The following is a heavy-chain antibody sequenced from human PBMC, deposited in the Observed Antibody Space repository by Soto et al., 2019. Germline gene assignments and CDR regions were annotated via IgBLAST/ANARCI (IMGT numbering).Heavy chain of an antibody. J-gene: IGHJ3*01. D-gene: IGHD5-12*01. CDR1: GGTFISYT. CDR3: ASRGGHDALDL. V-gene: IGHV1-69*01. Sequence: QVQLVQSGTEVKKPGSSVKVSCKASGGTFISYTFNWVRQAPGRGLEWMGEILPIFGTTNYAQKFQGRVAFTADAATATGYMELSSLRSEDTALYYCASRGGHDALDLWGLGTRITVSS. CDR2: ILPIFGTT.